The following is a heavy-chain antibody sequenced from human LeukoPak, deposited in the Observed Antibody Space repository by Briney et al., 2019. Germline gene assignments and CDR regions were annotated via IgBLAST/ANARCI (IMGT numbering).Heavy chain of an antibody. D-gene: IGHD7-27*01. CDR2: IYHSGST. CDR1: GGSISSGGYS. V-gene: IGHV4-30-2*01. Sequence: SETLSLTCAVSGGSISSGGYSWSWIRQPPGKGLEWIGYIYHSGSTYYDPSLKSRVTISVDRSKNQFSLKLSSVTAADTAVYYCARVPGVDAFDIWGQGTMVTVSS. CDR3: ARVPGVDAFDI. J-gene: IGHJ3*02.